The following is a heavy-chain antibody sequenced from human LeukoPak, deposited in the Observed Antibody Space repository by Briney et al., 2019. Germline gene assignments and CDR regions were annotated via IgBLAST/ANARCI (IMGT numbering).Heavy chain of an antibody. CDR2: ISGSGGST. CDR1: GFTFSSYG. V-gene: IGHV3-23*01. J-gene: IGHJ6*03. Sequence: GGTLRLSCAASGFTFSSYGMSWVRQAPGKGLEWVSAISGSGGSTYYAYSVKGRFTISRDNSKNTLYLQMNSLRAEDTAVYYCARVYYGSGSLHYYYYYMDVWGRGTTVIISS. D-gene: IGHD3-10*01. CDR3: ARVYYGSGSLHYYYYYMDV.